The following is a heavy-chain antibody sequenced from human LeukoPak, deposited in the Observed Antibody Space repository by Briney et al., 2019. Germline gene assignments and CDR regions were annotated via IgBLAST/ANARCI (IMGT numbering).Heavy chain of an antibody. CDR2: FYPTGST. V-gene: IGHV4-61*02. Sequence: PSQTLSLTCTVSGGSISSGSYYWSWIRQPAGKGLEWIGRFYPTGSTNYNPSLKSRVTISVDTSKNQFSLKLSSVTAADTAVYYCARFQYYYDSSGETIYNWFDPWGQGTLVTVSS. CDR3: ARFQYYYDSSGETIYNWFDP. J-gene: IGHJ5*02. D-gene: IGHD3-22*01. CDR1: GGSISSGSYY.